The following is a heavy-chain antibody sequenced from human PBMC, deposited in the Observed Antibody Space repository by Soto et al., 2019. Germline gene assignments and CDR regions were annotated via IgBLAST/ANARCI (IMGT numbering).Heavy chain of an antibody. Sequence: ASVKVSCKACGYTFTSYGISWVRQAPGQGLEWMGWISAYNGNTNYAQKLQGRVTMTTDTSTSTAYMELRSLRSDDTAVYYCARYTALVPQGWFHPWCQATLVNVSS. J-gene: IGHJ5*02. CDR3: ARYTALVPQGWFHP. CDR1: GYTFTSYG. V-gene: IGHV1-18*04. CDR2: ISAYNGNT. D-gene: IGHD5-18*01.